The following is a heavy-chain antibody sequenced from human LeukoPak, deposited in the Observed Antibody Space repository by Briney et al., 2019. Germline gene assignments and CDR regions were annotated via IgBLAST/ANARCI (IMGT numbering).Heavy chain of an antibody. CDR1: GGSFSSSY. D-gene: IGHD3-22*01. CDR2: IYYRGST. V-gene: IGHV4-59*01. J-gene: IGHJ4*02. Sequence: SETLSLSCSVSGGSFSSSYWSWIRQPPGKGLEWIGYIYYRGSTNYNPSLKSRVTISVDTSKNQFSLKLSSVTAADTAVYYCARLSGYSSGHYYSDYWGQGTLVTVSS. CDR3: ARLSGYSSGHYYSDY.